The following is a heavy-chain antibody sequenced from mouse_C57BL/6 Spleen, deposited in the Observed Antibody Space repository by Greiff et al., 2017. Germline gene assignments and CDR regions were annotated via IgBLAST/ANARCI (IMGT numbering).Heavy chain of an antibody. D-gene: IGHD1-1*01. J-gene: IGHJ2*01. CDR3: TRIYGSSYDYFDY. CDR1: GYTFTSYW. V-gene: IGHV1-5*01. Sequence: SGTVLARPGASVKMSCKTSGYTFTSYWMHWVKQRPGQGLEWIGAIYPGNSDTSYNQKFKGKAKLTAVTSASTAYMELSSLTNEDSAVYYCTRIYGSSYDYFDYWGQGTTLTVSS. CDR2: IYPGNSDT.